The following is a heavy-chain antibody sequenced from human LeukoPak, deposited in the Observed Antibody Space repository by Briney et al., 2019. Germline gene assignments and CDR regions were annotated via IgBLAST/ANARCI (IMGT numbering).Heavy chain of an antibody. V-gene: IGHV1-69*13. Sequence: GASVKVSCKASGGTFSSYAISWVRQAPGQGLEWMGGIIPIFGTANYAQKFQGRATITADESTSTAYMELSSLRSEDTAVYYCASDSSSFVFDYWGQGTLVTVSS. J-gene: IGHJ4*02. D-gene: IGHD6-13*01. CDR1: GGTFSSYA. CDR2: IIPIFGTA. CDR3: ASDSSSFVFDY.